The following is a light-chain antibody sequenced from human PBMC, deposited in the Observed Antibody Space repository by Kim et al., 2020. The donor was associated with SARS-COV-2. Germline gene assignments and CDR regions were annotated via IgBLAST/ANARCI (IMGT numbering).Light chain of an antibody. V-gene: IGLV2-8*01. CDR1: SSDVGGYNY. CDR2: EVN. J-gene: IGLJ3*02. Sequence: QSALTQPPSASGSPGQSVTISCTGTSSDVGGYNYVSWYQQHPGKAPKVKIYEVNKRPSGVPDRFSGSKSGNTASLTVSGLQAEDEADYYCSSYAGSNNWVFGGGTQLTVL. CDR3: SSYAGSNNWV.